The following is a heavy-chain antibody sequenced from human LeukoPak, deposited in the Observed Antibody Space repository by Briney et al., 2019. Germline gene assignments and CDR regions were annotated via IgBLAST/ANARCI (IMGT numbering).Heavy chain of an antibody. CDR3: ARVSTTTYGHAMDV. D-gene: IGHD1-1*01. V-gene: IGHV1-2*02. J-gene: IGHJ6*02. CDR2: INPNSGGT. CDR1: GYIFAGYY. Sequence: ASVKVSCKASGYIFAGYYIHWVRQAPGQGLEWMAWINPNSGGTNYAQKFQGRVTVTRDTSISTAYMELIRLTSDDTAVYYCARVSTTTYGHAMDVWGQGTRVTVSS.